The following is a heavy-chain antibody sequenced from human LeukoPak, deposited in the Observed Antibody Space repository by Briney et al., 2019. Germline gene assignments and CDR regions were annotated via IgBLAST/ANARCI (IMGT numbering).Heavy chain of an antibody. CDR1: AYSFTPYA. CDR2: INTNTGNP. J-gene: IGHJ6*03. D-gene: IGHD3-10*01. V-gene: IGHV7-4-1*02. CDR3: ARSGGSGSYYARYYYYYMDV. Sequence: GASVKVSCKTSAYSFTPYAMNRVRQAPGQELECMGWINTNTGNPTYAQGFTGRFVFSLDTSVSTAYLQISSLKAEDTAVYYWARSGGSGSYYARYYYYYMDVWGKETTVTVSS.